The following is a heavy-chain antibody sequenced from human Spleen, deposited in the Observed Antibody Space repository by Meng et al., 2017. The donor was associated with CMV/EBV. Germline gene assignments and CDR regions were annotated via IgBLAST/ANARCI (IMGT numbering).Heavy chain of an antibody. CDR3: SRNRDYGDYHAFDI. CDR2: ISSSGSTI. J-gene: IGHJ3*02. D-gene: IGHD4-17*01. Sequence: GGSLKISCAASGFIFSDYYMNWIRQAPGKGLEWVSYISSSGSTIYYADSVRGRFTISRDNTKNSLYLQMNSLRAEDTAVYFCSRNRDYGDYHAFDIWGQGTMVTVSS. V-gene: IGHV3-11*01. CDR1: GFIFSDYY.